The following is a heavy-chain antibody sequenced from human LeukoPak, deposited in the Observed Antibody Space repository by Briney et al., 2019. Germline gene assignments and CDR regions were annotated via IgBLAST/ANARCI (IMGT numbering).Heavy chain of an antibody. CDR3: ARPLDGDGYTLFDY. CDR1: GGSISSSSCY. J-gene: IGHJ4*02. CDR2: IYYSGST. Sequence: PSGTLCLTCTVSGGSISSSSCYWGWIRQPPGKGLEWVGSIYYSGSTYYNPSLKSRVTIYVDTSKNQFTLKPSSVTAADTAVYYCARPLDGDGYTLFDYWGQGTLVTVSS. D-gene: IGHD5-24*01. V-gene: IGHV4-39*01.